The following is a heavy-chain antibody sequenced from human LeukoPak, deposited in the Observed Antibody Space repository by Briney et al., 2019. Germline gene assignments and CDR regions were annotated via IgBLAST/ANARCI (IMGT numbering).Heavy chain of an antibody. CDR3: ARDRLKNYYDSSGYSDY. V-gene: IGHV1-69*13. D-gene: IGHD3-22*01. Sequence: SVKVSCKASGGTFSSYAISWVRQAPGQGLEWMGGIIPTFGTANYAQKFQGRVTITADESTSTAYMELSSLRSEDTAVYYCARDRLKNYYDSSGYSDYWGQGTLVTVSS. CDR1: GGTFSSYA. CDR2: IIPTFGTA. J-gene: IGHJ4*02.